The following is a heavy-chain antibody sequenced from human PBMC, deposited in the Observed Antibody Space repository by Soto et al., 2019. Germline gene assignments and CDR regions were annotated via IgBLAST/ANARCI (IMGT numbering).Heavy chain of an antibody. CDR1: GSSLSESC. D-gene: IGHD3-16*02. Sequence: EVQLVESGGGLVQPGESLRLSCAASGSSLSESCLIWVRQAPGKGLEWVARIKSQVEGDTTDYAAPVKGRFVIARDDSKNTLYLQMYNLKTEDPAVYYCSTYDYMWGTYRYRWAYLGQGTLVTFSS. V-gene: IGHV3-15*01. CDR3: STYDYMWGTYRYRWAY. J-gene: IGHJ4*02. CDR2: IKSQVEGDTT.